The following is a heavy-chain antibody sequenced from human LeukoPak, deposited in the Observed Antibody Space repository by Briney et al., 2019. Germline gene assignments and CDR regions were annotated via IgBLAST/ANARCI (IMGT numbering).Heavy chain of an antibody. D-gene: IGHD5-12*01. CDR2: VYYGRTT. Sequence: SETLSLTCTVSAGSFISSSHHWGWIRQSPGKGLEWIGSVYYGRTTYYNPSLDGRVTVSLNTSANQFSLQLNSVTAADTAVYYCVRHDGRGGATMGAFDSWGQGSLVTVSS. CDR1: AGSFISSSHH. V-gene: IGHV4-39*01. CDR3: VRHDGRGGATMGAFDS. J-gene: IGHJ5*01.